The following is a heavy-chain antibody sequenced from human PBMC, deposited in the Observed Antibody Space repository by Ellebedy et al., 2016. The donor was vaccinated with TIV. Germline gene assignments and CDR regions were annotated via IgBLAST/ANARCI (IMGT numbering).Heavy chain of an antibody. CDR1: GFNFSNYG. J-gene: IGHJ1*01. D-gene: IGHD3-3*02. Sequence: GESLKISCVASGFNFSNYGLHWVRQAPGKGLAWVAVIWFDGSNQYYGDSVKGRFTISRDNSKSTLFLEMNSLRADDTAVYYCSKTHASTSLAQEWGQGTVVTVSS. CDR2: IWFDGSNQ. CDR3: SKTHASTSLAQE. V-gene: IGHV3-33*06.